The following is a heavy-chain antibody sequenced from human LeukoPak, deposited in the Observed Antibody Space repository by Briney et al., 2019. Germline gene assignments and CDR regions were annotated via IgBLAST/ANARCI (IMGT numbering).Heavy chain of an antibody. CDR3: ARVMDSSGYYYDYFDY. J-gene: IGHJ4*02. Sequence: SETLSLTCTVSGGSISSSSYYWGWIRQPPGKGLEWIGEIYHSGSTNYNPSLKSRVTISVDKSKNQFSLKLSSVTAADTAVYYCARVMDSSGYYYDYFDYWGQGTLVTVSS. CDR2: IYHSGST. CDR1: GGSISSSSYY. D-gene: IGHD3-22*01. V-gene: IGHV4-39*07.